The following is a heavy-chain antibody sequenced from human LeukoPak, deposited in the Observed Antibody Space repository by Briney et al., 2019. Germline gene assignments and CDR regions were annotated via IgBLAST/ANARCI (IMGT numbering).Heavy chain of an antibody. V-gene: IGHV3-21*01. CDR2: ISSSSSYI. CDR1: GFTFSSYW. D-gene: IGHD1-26*01. Sequence: PGGSLRLSCVGSGFTFSSYWMSWVRQAPGKGLEWVSSISSSSSYIYYADSVKGRFTISRDNAKNSLYLQMNSLRAEDTAVYYCASEWEPRCWGQGTLVTASS. CDR3: ASEWEPRC. J-gene: IGHJ4*02.